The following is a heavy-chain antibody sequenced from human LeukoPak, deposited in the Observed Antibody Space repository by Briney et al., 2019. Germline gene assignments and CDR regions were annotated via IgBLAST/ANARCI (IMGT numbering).Heavy chain of an antibody. CDR1: GFTSSSYS. J-gene: IGHJ4*02. V-gene: IGHV3-48*01. Sequence: GGSLRLSGAAFGFTSSSYSMNWVRQAPGKGLEWVSYISSSSSTIYYADSVKGRFTIFRDNAKNSLYLQMNSLRAEDTAVYYCAREGPWDYWGQGTLVTVSP. CDR2: ISSSSSTI. CDR3: AREGPWDY.